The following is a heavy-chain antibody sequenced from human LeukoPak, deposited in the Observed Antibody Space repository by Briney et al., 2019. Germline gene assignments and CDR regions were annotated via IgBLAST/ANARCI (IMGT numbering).Heavy chain of an antibody. D-gene: IGHD3-10*01. J-gene: IGHJ6*02. Sequence: SETLSLTCTVSGDSISSYYWNWIRQTPGKGLEWIGYISNSGSTDYNPSLKSRVTISVDTSKNQFSLKLSSVTAADTAVYYCARGSGSYYMRYYYYGMDVWGQGTTVTVSS. CDR1: GDSISSYY. V-gene: IGHV4-59*01. CDR3: ARGSGSYYMRYYYYGMDV. CDR2: ISNSGST.